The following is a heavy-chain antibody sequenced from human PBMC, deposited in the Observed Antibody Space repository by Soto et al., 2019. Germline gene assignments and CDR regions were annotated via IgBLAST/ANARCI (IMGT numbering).Heavy chain of an antibody. CDR2: ISGSGGST. D-gene: IGHD2-2*01. Sequence: GGSLRLSCAASGFTFSSYAMSWVRQAPGKGLEWVSAISGSGGSTYYADSVKGRFTISRDNSKNTLYLQMNSLRAEDTAVYYCAKDLEDIVVVPAAMPAGWFFGVMFDYWGQGTLVTVSS. J-gene: IGHJ4*02. CDR3: AKDLEDIVVVPAAMPAGWFFGVMFDY. CDR1: GFTFSSYA. V-gene: IGHV3-23*01.